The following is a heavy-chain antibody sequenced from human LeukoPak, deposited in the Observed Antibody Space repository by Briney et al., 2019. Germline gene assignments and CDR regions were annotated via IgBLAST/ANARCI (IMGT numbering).Heavy chain of an antibody. J-gene: IGHJ4*02. Sequence: SETLSLTCTVSGGSISSSSYYWGWIRQPPGKGLEWIGSIYYSGSTYYNPSLKSRVTISVDTSKNQFSLKLSSVTAADTAVYFCARGLRDGYTLFYFDYWGQGTLVTVSS. CDR2: IYYSGST. CDR1: GGSISSSSYY. CDR3: ARGLRDGYTLFYFDY. D-gene: IGHD5-24*01. V-gene: IGHV4-39*07.